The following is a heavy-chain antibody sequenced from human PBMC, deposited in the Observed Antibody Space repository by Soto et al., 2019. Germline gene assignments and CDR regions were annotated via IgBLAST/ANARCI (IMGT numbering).Heavy chain of an antibody. J-gene: IGHJ3*02. D-gene: IGHD1-7*01. CDR2: ISYSADKT. V-gene: IGHV3-23*01. CDR1: GFTFSNYV. Sequence: EVHLLESGGGLVQPGGSLRLSYAASGFTFSNYVMNWVRQAPGKGLEWVSTISYSADKTFYADSVKGRFTISRDNSRDTLFLQMNSLRADDAAVYYCARRARTATTNWGAFDIWGQGTMVTVSS. CDR3: ARRARTATTNWGAFDI.